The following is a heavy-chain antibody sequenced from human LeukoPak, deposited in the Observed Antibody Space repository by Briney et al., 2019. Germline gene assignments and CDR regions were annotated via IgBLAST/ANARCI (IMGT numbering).Heavy chain of an antibody. CDR2: ISSSGSTI. Sequence: PGGSLRLSCAASGFTFSSYEMNWVRQAPGKGLEWVSYISSSGSTIYYADSVKGRFTISRDNSKNTLYLQMNSLRAEDTAVYYCAKVRQWAYPPDYWGQGTLVTVSS. CDR3: AKVRQWAYPPDY. D-gene: IGHD6-19*01. CDR1: GFTFSSYE. V-gene: IGHV3-48*03. J-gene: IGHJ4*02.